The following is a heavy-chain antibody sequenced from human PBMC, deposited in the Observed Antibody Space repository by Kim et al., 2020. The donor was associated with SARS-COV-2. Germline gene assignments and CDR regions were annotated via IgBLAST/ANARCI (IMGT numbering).Heavy chain of an antibody. CDR1: GFTVSSNY. D-gene: IGHD5-12*01. J-gene: IGHJ6*02. V-gene: IGHV3-53*01. Sequence: GGSLRLSCAASGFTVSSNYMSWVRQAPGKGLEWVSVIYSGGSTYYADSVKGRFTISRDNSKNTLYHQMNSLRAADTAVYYCARAQYGGYDPYYYYYGMDVWGQGTTVTVSS. CDR2: IYSGGST. CDR3: ARAQYGGYDPYYYYYGMDV.